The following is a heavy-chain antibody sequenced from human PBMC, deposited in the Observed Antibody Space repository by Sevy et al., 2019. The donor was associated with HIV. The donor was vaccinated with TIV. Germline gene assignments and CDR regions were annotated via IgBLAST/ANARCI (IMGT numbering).Heavy chain of an antibody. J-gene: IGHJ6*02. CDR2: INASGVSA. CDR1: GYTFTSNY. Sequence: ASVKVSCKASGYTFTSNYMHWVRQAPGQGLEWMGIINASGVSASYAQKFQGRVTVTRDTSTSTVYMELSSLRSEDTAVYYCARDRAAAGKKYYYYGMDVWGQGTTVTVSS. V-gene: IGHV1-46*01. CDR3: ARDRAAAGKKYYYYGMDV. D-gene: IGHD6-13*01.